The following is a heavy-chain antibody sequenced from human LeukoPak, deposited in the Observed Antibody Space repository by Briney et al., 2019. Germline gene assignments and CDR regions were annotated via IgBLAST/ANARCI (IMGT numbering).Heavy chain of an antibody. D-gene: IGHD4-17*01. CDR3: ASSDYGDYAFDY. CDR2: IYYSGST. V-gene: IGHV4-39*01. CDR1: GGSISSSSYY. Sequence: SETLSLTCTVSGGSISSSSYYWGWIRQPPGKGLEWIGGIYYSGSTYYNPSLKSRVTISVDTSKNQFSLKLSSVTAADTAVYYCASSDYGDYAFDYWGQGTLVTVHS. J-gene: IGHJ4*02.